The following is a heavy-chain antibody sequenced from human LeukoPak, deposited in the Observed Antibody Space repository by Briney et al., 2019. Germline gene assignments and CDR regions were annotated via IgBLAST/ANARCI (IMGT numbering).Heavy chain of an antibody. CDR2: ISSTSTYI. CDR3: AGENYYKSSGFN. D-gene: IGHD3-22*01. CDR1: GFXFSSYT. Sequence: GGSLRLSCAASGFXFSSYTMNWVRQAPGKGLEWVSSISSTSTYIYYADSVKGRFTISRDNAKNSLYLQMNSLRAEDTAVYYCAGENYYKSSGFNWGQGTLVTVSS. V-gene: IGHV3-21*01. J-gene: IGHJ4*02.